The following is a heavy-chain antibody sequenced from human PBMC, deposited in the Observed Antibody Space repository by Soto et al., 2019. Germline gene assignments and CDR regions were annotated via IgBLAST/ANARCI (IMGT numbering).Heavy chain of an antibody. V-gene: IGHV3-23*01. CDR1: GFSSYA. J-gene: IGHJ3*01. CDR2: IGGSGGST. D-gene: IGHD3-9*01. CDR3: AKASAAGYGYDVFDF. Sequence: DVQLLESGGGLVQPGGSLRLSCVASGFSSYAMSWVRQAPGKGLEWVSAIGGSGGSTYYADSVKGRFTISRDNSKNTLYLQMNSPRVEDTAVYYCAKASAAGYGYDVFDFWGQGTMVTVSS.